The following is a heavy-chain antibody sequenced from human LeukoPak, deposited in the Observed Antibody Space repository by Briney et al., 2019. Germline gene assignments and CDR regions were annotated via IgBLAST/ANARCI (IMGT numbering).Heavy chain of an antibody. J-gene: IGHJ4*02. CDR3: ARSAWDY. CDR1: GVIVRSNY. V-gene: IGHV3-66*01. D-gene: IGHD6-25*01. CDR2: LYHGGST. Sequence: GGSLRLSCVGSGVIVRSNYMTWVRQAPGKGLEWVSILYHGGSTYYADSVKGRFSISRDTSKNTLYLQTNSLRAEDTAVYYCARSAWDYWGQGTLVTVSS.